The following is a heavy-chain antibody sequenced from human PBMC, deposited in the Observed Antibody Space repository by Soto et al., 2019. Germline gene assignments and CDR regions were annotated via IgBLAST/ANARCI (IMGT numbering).Heavy chain of an antibody. CDR2: ISSSSSTI. CDR1: GFAFSSYS. CDR3: ARDSRTTTVVKD. Sequence: GSLRLSCAASGFAFSSYSMNWVRQAPGKGLEWVSYISSSSSTIYYADSVKDRFTISRDNAKNSLYLQMNSLRAEDTAVYYCARDSRTTTVVKDWGQGTLVTVSS. J-gene: IGHJ4*02. D-gene: IGHD4-17*01. V-gene: IGHV3-48*01.